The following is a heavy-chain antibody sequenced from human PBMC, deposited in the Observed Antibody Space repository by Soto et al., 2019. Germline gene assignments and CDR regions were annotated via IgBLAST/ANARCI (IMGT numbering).Heavy chain of an antibody. V-gene: IGHV3-30*03. Sequence: QVQLVESGGGVVQPGRSLRLSCAASGFTFSSYGMHWVRQAPGKGLEWVAVISYDGSNKYYADSVKGRFTISRDNSKNTLYLQMNSLRAEDTAAYYCVEGEDLDYWGQGTLVTVSS. CDR2: ISYDGSNK. D-gene: IGHD3-16*01. CDR1: GFTFSSYG. J-gene: IGHJ4*02. CDR3: VEGEDLDY.